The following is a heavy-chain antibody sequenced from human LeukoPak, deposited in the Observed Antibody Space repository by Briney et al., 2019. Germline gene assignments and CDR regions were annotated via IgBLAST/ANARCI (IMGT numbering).Heavy chain of an antibody. D-gene: IGHD1-26*01. CDR2: IYYSGST. V-gene: IGHV4-61*01. Sequence: SETLSLTCTVSGGSVGSGSYYWSWIRQPPGKGLEWIGFIYYSGSTNYNPSLKSRVSISVDTSKNQFSLKLSSVTAADTAVYYCARELVGLGYSDYWGQGTLVTVSS. CDR3: ARELVGLGYSDY. CDR1: GGSVGSGSYY. J-gene: IGHJ4*02.